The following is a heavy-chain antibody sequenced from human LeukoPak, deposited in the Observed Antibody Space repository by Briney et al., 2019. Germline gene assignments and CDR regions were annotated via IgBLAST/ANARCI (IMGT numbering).Heavy chain of an antibody. V-gene: IGHV3-23*01. D-gene: IGHD4-17*01. Sequence: GGPLRLSCAASGFTFSSYAMRWVRQAPGKGLECVSTIRGSGGSTYYADSVKGRFTICRDNSNNTLSLQMHRQRSEDAAVYLCANHQQVDGDSLMDVWGQGTTVTVSS. CDR3: ANHQQVDGDSLMDV. J-gene: IGHJ6*02. CDR2: IRGSGGST. CDR1: GFTFSSYA.